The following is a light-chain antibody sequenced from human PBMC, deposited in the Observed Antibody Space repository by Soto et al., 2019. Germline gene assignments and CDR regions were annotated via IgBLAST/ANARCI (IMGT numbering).Light chain of an antibody. CDR1: SSNIGAGYD. CDR3: QSYDSSLSGVV. V-gene: IGLV1-40*01. CDR2: GNS. Sequence: QYVLTQPPSVSGAPGQRVTISCTGSSSNIGAGYDVHWYQQLPGTAPKLLIYGNSNRPSGVPDRFSGSKSGTSASLAITVLQAEDEADYFCQSYDSSLSGVVFGGGTKLTVL. J-gene: IGLJ2*01.